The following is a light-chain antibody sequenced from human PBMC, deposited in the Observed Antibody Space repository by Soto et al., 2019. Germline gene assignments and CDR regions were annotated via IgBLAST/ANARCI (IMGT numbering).Light chain of an antibody. Sequence: QSVLTQPASVSGSPGQSITISCTGTSSDVGGYNYVSWYQQHPGKAPKLMIYDVSNRPSGVSNRFSGSKSGNTASLTISGLXXXXXADYYCSSYTSSSFYVFGTGTKV. CDR3: SSYTSSSFYV. V-gene: IGLV2-14*01. CDR2: DVS. J-gene: IGLJ1*01. CDR1: SSDVGGYNY.